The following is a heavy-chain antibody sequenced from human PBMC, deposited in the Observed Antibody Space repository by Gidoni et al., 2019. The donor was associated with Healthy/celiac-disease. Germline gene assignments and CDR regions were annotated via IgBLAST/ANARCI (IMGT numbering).Heavy chain of an antibody. CDR1: GFTFSSHW. D-gene: IGHD3-3*01. Sequence: EVQLVESGGGLVQPGGSLRLSCAASGFTFSSHWMSWVRQAPGKGLEWVANIKQDGSEKYYVDSVKGRFTISRDNAKNSLYLQMNSLRAEDTAVYYCARDLNFWSGYLYGMDVWGQGTTVTVSS. CDR3: ARDLNFWSGYLYGMDV. CDR2: IKQDGSEK. V-gene: IGHV3-7*01. J-gene: IGHJ6*02.